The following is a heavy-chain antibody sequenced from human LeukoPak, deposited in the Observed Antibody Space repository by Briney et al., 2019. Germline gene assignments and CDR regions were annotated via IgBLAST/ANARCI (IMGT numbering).Heavy chain of an antibody. D-gene: IGHD3-16*01. J-gene: IGHJ6*02. Sequence: ASVKVSCRVSGYTLTELSMHWVRQAPGKGLEWMGGFDPEDGETIYAQKFQGRVTMTEDTSTDTAYMELSSLRSEDTAVYYCATDYERPPYYYYYGMDVWGQGTTVTVSS. V-gene: IGHV1-24*01. CDR3: ATDYERPPYYYYYGMDV. CDR1: GYTLTELS. CDR2: FDPEDGET.